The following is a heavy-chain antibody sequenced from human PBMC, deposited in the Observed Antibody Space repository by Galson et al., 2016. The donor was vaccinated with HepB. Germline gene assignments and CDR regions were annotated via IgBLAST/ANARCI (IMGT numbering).Heavy chain of an antibody. Sequence: SVKVSCKASGGTFSSYAISWVRQAPGQGLEWMGGIIFIFGTAHYAQKFQGRVTITADESTSTAYMELSSLRSEDTAVYYCARGPSDSSGYFSWFDPWGQGTLVTVSS. D-gene: IGHD3-22*01. CDR3: ARGPSDSSGYFSWFDP. J-gene: IGHJ5*02. CDR2: IIFIFGTA. V-gene: IGHV1-69*13. CDR1: GGTFSSYA.